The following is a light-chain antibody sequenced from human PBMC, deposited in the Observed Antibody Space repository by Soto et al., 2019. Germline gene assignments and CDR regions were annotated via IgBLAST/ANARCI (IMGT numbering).Light chain of an antibody. J-gene: IGKJ5*01. CDR1: QSVSSSY. Sequence: IVLTHSPCTRSVPPLERATRAWVSSQSVSSSYLAWYQQKPGQSPRLLIYGASSRATGIPDRFSGSGSGTDFTLTISRLEPEDFASYYCQKLDNFPLTFGQGTRLEIK. V-gene: IGKV3-20*01. CDR2: GAS. CDR3: QKLDNFPLT.